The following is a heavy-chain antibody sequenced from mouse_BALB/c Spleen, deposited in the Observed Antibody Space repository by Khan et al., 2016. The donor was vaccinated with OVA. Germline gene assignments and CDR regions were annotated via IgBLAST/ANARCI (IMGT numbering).Heavy chain of an antibody. CDR2: IYPGTGNT. CDR3: ERTGNNGSSSWYFDV. V-gene: IGHV1-76*01. J-gene: IGHJ1*01. CDR1: GYIFTSYW. Sequence: QVQLKQSGAELVRPGASVKLSCKTSGYIFTSYWIHWVKQRSGQGLEWIARIYPGTGNTYYNEKFKGKATLTADKSSNTAYMQLSSLKSEDSAVYCCERTGNNGSSSWYFDVWGAGTTVTVS. D-gene: IGHD1-1*01.